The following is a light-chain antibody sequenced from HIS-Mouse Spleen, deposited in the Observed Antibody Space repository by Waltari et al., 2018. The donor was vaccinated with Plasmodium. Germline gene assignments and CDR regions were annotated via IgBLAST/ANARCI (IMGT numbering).Light chain of an antibody. J-gene: IGLJ3*02. Sequence: QSALTQPRPVSGSPGQSVTIPCTGTSSAVGGYNYVPWYQQHPGKAPKLMIYDVSKRPSGVPDRFSGSKSGNTASLTISGLQAEDEADYYCCSYAGSYSLVFGGGTKLTVL. CDR2: DVS. CDR3: CSYAGSYSLV. CDR1: SSAVGGYNY. V-gene: IGLV2-11*01.